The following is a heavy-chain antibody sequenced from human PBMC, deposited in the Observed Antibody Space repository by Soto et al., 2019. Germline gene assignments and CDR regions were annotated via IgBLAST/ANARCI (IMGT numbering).Heavy chain of an antibody. CDR3: AKMGGGNLPRLFRV. CDR1: GGSISSSSYY. J-gene: IGHJ1*01. D-gene: IGHD3-16*01. CDR2: IYYGGST. V-gene: IGHV4-39*03. Sequence: SETLSLTCTVSGGSISSSSYYWGWIRQPQGKGLEWVGSIYYGGSTYYNTSFKSRVTISVYTSKNPFSLKLSSVTAADPAVYSLAKMGGGNLPRLFRVWGHGTLVTFSS.